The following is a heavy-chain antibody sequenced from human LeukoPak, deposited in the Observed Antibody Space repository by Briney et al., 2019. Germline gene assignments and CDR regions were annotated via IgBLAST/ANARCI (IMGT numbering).Heavy chain of an antibody. CDR3: ARSTWLLDK. Sequence: SETLSLTCAVSGGSISPYYWSWIRQPPGKGLEWIGYIYYSGSTNYNPSLKSRVTISLDTSKNQFSLKLSSVTAADTAVYYCARSTWLLDKWGQGTLVTVSS. J-gene: IGHJ4*02. D-gene: IGHD3-22*01. CDR2: IYYSGST. V-gene: IGHV4-59*01. CDR1: GGSISPYY.